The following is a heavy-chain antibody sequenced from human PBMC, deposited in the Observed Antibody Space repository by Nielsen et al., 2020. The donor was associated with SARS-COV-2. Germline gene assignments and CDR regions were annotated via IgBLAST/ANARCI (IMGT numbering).Heavy chain of an antibody. D-gene: IGHD3-3*01. J-gene: IGHJ4*02. CDR1: GFTFSSYG. V-gene: IGHV3-30*18. Sequence: SCAASGFTFSSYGMHWVRQAPGKGLEWVAVISYDGSNKYYADSVKGRFTISRDNSKNTLYLQMNSLRAEDTAVYYCAKDRRYDFWSGHFDYWGQGTLVTVSS. CDR3: AKDRRYDFWSGHFDY. CDR2: ISYDGSNK.